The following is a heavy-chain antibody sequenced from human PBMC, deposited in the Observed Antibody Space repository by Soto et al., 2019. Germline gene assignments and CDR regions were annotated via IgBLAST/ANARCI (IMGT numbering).Heavy chain of an antibody. V-gene: IGHV3-30*18. CDR3: AKDLYELIVVVTATLDY. CDR2: ISYDGSNK. Sequence: GGSLRLSCAASGFTFSSYGMHWVRQAPGKGLEWVAVISYDGSNKYYADSVKGRFTISRDNSKNTLYLQMNSLRAEDTAVYYCAKDLYELIVVVTATLDYWGQGTLVTVSS. D-gene: IGHD2-21*02. J-gene: IGHJ4*02. CDR1: GFTFSSYG.